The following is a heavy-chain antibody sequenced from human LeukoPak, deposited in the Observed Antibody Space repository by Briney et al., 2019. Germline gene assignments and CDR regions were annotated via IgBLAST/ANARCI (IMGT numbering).Heavy chain of an antibody. CDR3: ARDYYDSSGYSANWFDP. V-gene: IGHV1-46*01. CDR1: GGTFSSYA. D-gene: IGHD3-22*01. J-gene: IGHJ5*02. CDR2: INPSGGST. Sequence: ASVKVSCKASGGTFSSYAISWVRQAPGQGLEWMGIINPSGGSTSYAQKFQGRVTMTRDMSTSTVYMELSSLRSEDTAVYYCARDYYDSSGYSANWFDPWGQGTLVTVSS.